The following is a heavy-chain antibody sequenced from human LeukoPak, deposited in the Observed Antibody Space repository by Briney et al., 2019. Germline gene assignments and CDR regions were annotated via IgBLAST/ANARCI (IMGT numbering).Heavy chain of an antibody. CDR1: GFTVSSNY. D-gene: IGHD3-10*01. CDR2: IYSGGST. CDR3: ARDAFGARGIGGGLDI. V-gene: IGHV3-53*01. Sequence: PGGSLRLSCAASGFTVSSNYMSWVRQAPGKGLEWVSVIYSGGSTYYADSVKGRFTISRDNSKNTLFLQMNSLRAEDTAVYYCARDAFGARGIGGGLDIWGQGTMVIVSS. J-gene: IGHJ3*02.